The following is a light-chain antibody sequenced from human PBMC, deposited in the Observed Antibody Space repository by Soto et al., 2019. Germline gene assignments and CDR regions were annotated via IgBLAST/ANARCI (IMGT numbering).Light chain of an antibody. CDR2: DVS. Sequence: SVLTQPASVSGSPGQSITISCTGTSSDVGGYNYVSWYQQHPGKAPKLLIYDVSNRPSGVSNRFSGSKSGNTASLTISGLQTEDEADYYCSSYTSSSPLGVFGTGTKLTVL. CDR3: SSYTSSSPLGV. V-gene: IGLV2-14*01. CDR1: SSDVGGYNY. J-gene: IGLJ1*01.